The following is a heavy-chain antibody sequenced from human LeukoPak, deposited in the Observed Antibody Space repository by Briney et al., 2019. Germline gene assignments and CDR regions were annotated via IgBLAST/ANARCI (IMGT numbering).Heavy chain of an antibody. D-gene: IGHD7-27*01. Sequence: GGSLRLSCAASGFGFSDFYMNWIRQAPGKGLEWVSYISGSGKIIYYADSVKGRFIISRDNAKNSLYLQMNSLRAEDTAVYYCATPPGPQDTSPYFDYWGQGTLVTVSS. J-gene: IGHJ4*02. CDR3: ATPPGPQDTSPYFDY. V-gene: IGHV3-11*01. CDR1: GFGFSDFY. CDR2: ISGSGKII.